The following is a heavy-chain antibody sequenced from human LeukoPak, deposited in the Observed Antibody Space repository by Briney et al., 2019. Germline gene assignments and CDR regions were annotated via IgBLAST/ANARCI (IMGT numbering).Heavy chain of an antibody. V-gene: IGHV3-23*01. CDR2: ISGSGGST. J-gene: IGHJ4*02. D-gene: IGHD6-6*01. Sequence: GGSLRLSWAASGFTFSSYAMSWVRQAPGKGLEWVSAISGSGGSTYYADSVKGRFTISRDNSKNTLYLQMNSLRAEDTAVYYCAKDLEYSSSSDYWGQGTLVTVSS. CDR1: GFTFSSYA. CDR3: AKDLEYSSSSDY.